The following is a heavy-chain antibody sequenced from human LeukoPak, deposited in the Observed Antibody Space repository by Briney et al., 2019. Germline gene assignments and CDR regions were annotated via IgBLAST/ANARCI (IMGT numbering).Heavy chain of an antibody. Sequence: SETLSLTCAVYGGYFSGYYWSWIRQPPGKGLEWIGEINHSGSTNYNPSLKSRVTISVDTSKNQFSLKLSSVTAADTAVYYCARGAVTGITVIVGAYYMDVRGKGTSVTVSS. CDR3: ARGAVTGITVIVGAYYMDV. D-gene: IGHD3-22*01. V-gene: IGHV4-34*01. CDR1: GGYFSGYY. J-gene: IGHJ6*03. CDR2: INHSGST.